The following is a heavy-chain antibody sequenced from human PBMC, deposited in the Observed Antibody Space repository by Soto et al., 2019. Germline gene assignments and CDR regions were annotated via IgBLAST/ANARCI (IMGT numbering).Heavy chain of an antibody. Sequence: GGSLRLSCAASGFTFSSYAMSWVRQAPGKGLEWVSAISGSGGSTYYADSVKGRFTISRDNSKNTLYLQMNSLRAEDTAVYYCAKGERDDYDSSGYYLVQHWGQGTLVTVSS. D-gene: IGHD3-22*01. CDR2: ISGSGGST. V-gene: IGHV3-23*01. J-gene: IGHJ1*01. CDR1: GFTFSSYA. CDR3: AKGERDDYDSSGYYLVQH.